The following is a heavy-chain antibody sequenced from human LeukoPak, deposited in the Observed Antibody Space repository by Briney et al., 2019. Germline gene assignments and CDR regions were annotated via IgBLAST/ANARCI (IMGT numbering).Heavy chain of an antibody. J-gene: IGHJ4*02. D-gene: IGHD3-10*01. CDR2: ISGSGGST. Sequence: PGGSLRLSCAASGFTFSNYAVSWVRQAPGKGLEWVSAISGSGGSTYYADSVKGRFTISRGNSKNTLYLQMNSLRAEDTAVYYCAKGRGSGSYYNVDFDYWGQGTLVTVSS. CDR1: GFTFSNYA. V-gene: IGHV3-23*01. CDR3: AKGRGSGSYYNVDFDY.